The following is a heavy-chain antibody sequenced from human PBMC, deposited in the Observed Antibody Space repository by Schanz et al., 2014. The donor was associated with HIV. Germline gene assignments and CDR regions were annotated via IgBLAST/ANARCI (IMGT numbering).Heavy chain of an antibody. D-gene: IGHD3-3*01. CDR2: ISHDGGNK. V-gene: IGHV3-30*18. J-gene: IGHJ6*02. Sequence: QVQLVESGGGGVQPGRSLRLSCAVSGFTFRSYGMHWVRQAPGKGLEWVAVISHDGGNKHYGDSVKGRFTISRDNSKNTLYLQMSSLREEDTAVYYCAKTILRFLDWPNANGGMDVWGLGTTVTVSS. CDR1: GFTFRSYG. CDR3: AKTILRFLDWPNANGGMDV.